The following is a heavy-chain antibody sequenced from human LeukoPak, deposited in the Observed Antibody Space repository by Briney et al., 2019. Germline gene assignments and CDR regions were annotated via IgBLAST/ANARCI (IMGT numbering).Heavy chain of an antibody. CDR2: FDPEDGET. Sequence: ASVKVPCKVSGYTLTELSMHWVRQAPGKGLEWMGGFDPEDGETIYAQKFQGRVTMTEDTSTDTAYMELSSLRSEDTAVYYCATGGSYAAYAFDIWGQGTMVTVSS. D-gene: IGHD1-26*01. CDR3: ATGGSYAAYAFDI. CDR1: GYTLTELS. V-gene: IGHV1-24*01. J-gene: IGHJ3*02.